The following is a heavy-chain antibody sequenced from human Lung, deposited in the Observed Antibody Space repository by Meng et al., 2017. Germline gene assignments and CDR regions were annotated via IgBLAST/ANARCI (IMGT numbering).Heavy chain of an antibody. CDR2: INHSGST. V-gene: IGHV4-34*01. CDR3: ARGPTTMAHDFDY. D-gene: IGHD4-11*01. Sequence: QVHLPQGGAGLFKPSEPLSLTCVVSGGSFSDYYWSWIRQPPGKGLEWIGEINHSGSTNYNPSLESRATISVDTSQNNLSLKLSSVTAADSAVYYCARGPTTMAHDFDYWGQGTLVTVSS. CDR1: GGSFSDYY. J-gene: IGHJ4*02.